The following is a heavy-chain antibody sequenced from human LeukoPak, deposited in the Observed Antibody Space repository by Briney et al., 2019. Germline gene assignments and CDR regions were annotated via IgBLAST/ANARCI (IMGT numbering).Heavy chain of an antibody. V-gene: IGHV5-51*01. CDR1: GYSFSNYW. D-gene: IGHD2/OR15-2a*01. Sequence: GESLKISCKAFGYSFSNYWIGWVRQMSGKALEWMGIIYPRDSDTRYSPSFQGQVTISVDTSITTAYLQWSSLKASDTAMYYCARNRDSDYWGQGTLVTVSS. CDR2: IYPRDSDT. J-gene: IGHJ4*02. CDR3: ARNRDSDY.